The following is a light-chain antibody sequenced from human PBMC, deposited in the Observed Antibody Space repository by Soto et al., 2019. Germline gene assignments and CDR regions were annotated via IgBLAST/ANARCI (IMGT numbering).Light chain of an antibody. J-gene: IGKJ1*01. V-gene: IGKV3-20*01. Sequence: EIVLTQSPGTLSLSPGERATLSCRASQSVRSSLAWYQQKPGQAPRLLIHGASNRATDIPDRFSGSGFGTDFTLAISRLEPEDYAVYPCQQYVIAQWTFGQGTKVEIK. CDR1: QSVRSS. CDR3: QQYVIAQWT. CDR2: GAS.